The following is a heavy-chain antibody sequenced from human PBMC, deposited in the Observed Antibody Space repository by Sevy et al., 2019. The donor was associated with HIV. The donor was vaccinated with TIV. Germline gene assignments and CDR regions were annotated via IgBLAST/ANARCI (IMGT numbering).Heavy chain of an antibody. J-gene: IGHJ4*02. CDR2: ISGSGGST. D-gene: IGHD5-18*01. Sequence: EGSLRLSCAASGFTFSSDAMSWVRQAPGKALEWVSAISGSGGSTYYADSVKGRFTISRDNSKNTLYLQMNSLRAEDTAVYYCAKALGYSYGPFDYWGQGTLVTVSS. CDR1: GFTFSSDA. CDR3: AKALGYSYGPFDY. V-gene: IGHV3-23*01.